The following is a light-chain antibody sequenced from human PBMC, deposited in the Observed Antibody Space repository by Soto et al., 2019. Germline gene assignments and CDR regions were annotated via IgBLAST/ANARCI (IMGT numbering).Light chain of an antibody. CDR2: LNSDGSH. J-gene: IGLJ2*01. V-gene: IGLV4-69*01. Sequence: QLVLTQSPSASASLGASVKLTCTLSSWHSSNAIAWHQQQPQKGPRFLMKLNSDGSHSKGDGISDRFSGSRSGAERYLTISSLQSEDEADYYCQTWGTGIHVVFGGGTKLTVL. CDR3: QTWGTGIHVV. CDR1: SWHSSNA.